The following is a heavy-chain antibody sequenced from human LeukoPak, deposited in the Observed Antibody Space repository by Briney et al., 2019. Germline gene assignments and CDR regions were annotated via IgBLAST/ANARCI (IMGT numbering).Heavy chain of an antibody. Sequence: PSETLSLTCTVSGGSISSSSYYWSWIRQPPGKGLEWIGEINHSGSTNYNPSLKSRVTISVDTSKNQFSLKLSSVTAADTAVYYCARAADYYDSSGYSHWGQGTLVTVSS. V-gene: IGHV4-39*07. CDR1: GGSISSSSYY. D-gene: IGHD3-22*01. J-gene: IGHJ4*02. CDR2: INHSGST. CDR3: ARAADYYDSSGYSH.